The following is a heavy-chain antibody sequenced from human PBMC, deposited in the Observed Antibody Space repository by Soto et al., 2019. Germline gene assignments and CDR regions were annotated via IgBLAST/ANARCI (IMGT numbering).Heavy chain of an antibody. CDR3: ARHFDVVPADY. CDR2: IYYSGST. J-gene: IGHJ4*02. CDR1: GGSISGSSYY. V-gene: IGHV4-39*01. Sequence: SETLSLTCTVSGGSISGSSYYWGWIRQPPGKGLEWIGSIYYSGSTYYNPSLKSRVTISVDTSNNQFSLKLSSVTAADTAVYYCARHFDVVPADYWGLGTLVTVSP. D-gene: IGHD3-9*01.